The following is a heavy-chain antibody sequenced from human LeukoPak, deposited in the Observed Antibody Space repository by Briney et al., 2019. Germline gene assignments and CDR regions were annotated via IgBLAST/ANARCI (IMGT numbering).Heavy chain of an antibody. J-gene: IGHJ4*02. CDR3: ARFSGRN. CDR2: IRYDGRNK. Sequence: GGSLRLSCAASGFTFSDYYMSWIRQAPGKGLEWVAYIRYDGRNKYSADSVKGRFTISRDNSKNTLYLQMNSLRAEDTAVYYCARFSGRNWGQGTLVTVSS. D-gene: IGHD2-15*01. V-gene: IGHV3-33*08. CDR1: GFTFSDYY.